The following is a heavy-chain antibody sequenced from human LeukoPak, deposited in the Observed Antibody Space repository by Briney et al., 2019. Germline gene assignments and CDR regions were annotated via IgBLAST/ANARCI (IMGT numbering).Heavy chain of an antibody. CDR1: GGSISSYF. J-gene: IGHJ2*01. CDR3: SGHSPSPDYGDDVFGYWYFDL. D-gene: IGHD4-17*01. CDR2: VSDSGPT. Sequence: SETLSLTCTVSGGSISSYFWSWIRQPPGKGLEWIGYVSDSGPTYINPSLTSRVSVSIDSSMNTISLRLTSVTAADTAAYFSSGHSPSPDYGDDVFGYWYFDLWGRGTLVIVSS. V-gene: IGHV4-59*08.